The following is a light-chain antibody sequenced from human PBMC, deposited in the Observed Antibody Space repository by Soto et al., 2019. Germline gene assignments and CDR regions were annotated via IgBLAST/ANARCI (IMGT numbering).Light chain of an antibody. CDR3: QQRSNWPT. V-gene: IGKV3-11*01. J-gene: IGKJ5*01. CDR2: DAS. CDR1: QSVSSY. Sequence: EIVLTQSPATLSLSPGERETLSCRASQSVSSYLAWYTQKPGQAPRLLIYDASNRATGIPARFIGSGSGTDFTLTISSLEPEDFAVYDCQQRSNWPTFGQGTRLEIK.